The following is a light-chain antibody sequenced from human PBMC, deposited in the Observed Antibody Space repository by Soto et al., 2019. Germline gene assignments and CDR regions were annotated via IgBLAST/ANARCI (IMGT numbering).Light chain of an antibody. CDR2: DVT. J-gene: IGLJ1*01. CDR1: SSDVGGYNY. CDR3: CSFTTSSTYV. V-gene: IGLV2-14*01. Sequence: QSVLTQPASVSGSPGQSITISCTGTSSDVGGYNYVSWYQQYPGKAPKVMIYDVTNRPSGASNRFSGSRSGNTASLTISGLQAEDEADYYCCSFTTSSTYVFGTGTKVTVL.